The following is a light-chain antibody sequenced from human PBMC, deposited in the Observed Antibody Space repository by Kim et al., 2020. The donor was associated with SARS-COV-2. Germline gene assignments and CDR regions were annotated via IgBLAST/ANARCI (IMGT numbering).Light chain of an antibody. CDR2: GKN. J-gene: IGLJ2*01. Sequence: SSELTQDPAVSVALGQTVRITCQGDSLRSYYATWYQQKPGQAPIVVIYGKNNRPSGNPDRFSGSSSGNTASLTITGTQAGDEADYYCNSRDSNDNVVFGGGTQLTVL. V-gene: IGLV3-19*01. CDR3: NSRDSNDNVV. CDR1: SLRSYY.